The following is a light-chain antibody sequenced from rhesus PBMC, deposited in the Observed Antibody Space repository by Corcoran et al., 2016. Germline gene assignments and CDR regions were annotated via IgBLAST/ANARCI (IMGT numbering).Light chain of an antibody. CDR2: KAS. V-gene: IGKV1-74*01. J-gene: IGKJ2*01. Sequence: DIQMTQSPSSLSASVGDRVTITCRASENVNNYLNWYQQKPGKAPKLLIYKASTLQSGVPSRFSGSGSGTDYTLTISSLQPEDVATYYCQHGYGAPPYSFGQGTKVEIK. CDR1: ENVNNY. CDR3: QHGYGAPPYS.